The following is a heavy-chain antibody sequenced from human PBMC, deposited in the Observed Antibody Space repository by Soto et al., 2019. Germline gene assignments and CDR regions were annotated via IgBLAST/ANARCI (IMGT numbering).Heavy chain of an antibody. CDR2: IYYSGST. D-gene: IGHD6-19*01. CDR1: GGSISSYY. V-gene: IGHV4-59*01. CDR3: ARDLGAVAGTYGLADYYYYYGMDV. J-gene: IGHJ6*02. Sequence: SEALSLTCTVSGGSISSYYWSWIRQPPGKGLEWIGYIYYSGSTNYNPSLKSRVTISVDTSKNQFSLKLSSVTAADTAVYYCARDLGAVAGTYGLADYYYYYGMDVWGQGTTVTVSS.